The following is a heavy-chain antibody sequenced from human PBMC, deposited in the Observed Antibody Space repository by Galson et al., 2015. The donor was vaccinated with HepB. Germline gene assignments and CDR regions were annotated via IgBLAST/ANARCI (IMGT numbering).Heavy chain of an antibody. CDR2: IKQDGSEK. Sequence: SLRLSCAASAFTFSSYSLRWVRQAPGKGLEWVANIKQDGSEKYYVDSVKGRFTISSDYAKNSLYRQMNSLRAEDTTVYYCARRRDCFDPWGQRALVTVSS. CDR1: AFTFSSYS. V-gene: IGHV3-7*03. CDR3: ARRRDCFDP. J-gene: IGHJ5*02.